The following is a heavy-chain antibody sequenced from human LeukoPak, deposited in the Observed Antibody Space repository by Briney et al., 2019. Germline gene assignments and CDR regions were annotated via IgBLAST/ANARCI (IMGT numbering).Heavy chain of an antibody. V-gene: IGHV1-46*01. J-gene: IGHJ5*02. D-gene: IGHD3-10*01. Sequence: ASVTVSCKASGYTFTSYYMHWVRQAPGQGLEWMGIINPSGGSTSYAQKFQGRVTMTRDTSTSTVYMELSSLRSEDTAVYYCARDSVITMVRGVIITRNWFDPWGQGTLVTVSS. CDR1: GYTFTSYY. CDR2: INPSGGST. CDR3: ARDSVITMVRGVIITRNWFDP.